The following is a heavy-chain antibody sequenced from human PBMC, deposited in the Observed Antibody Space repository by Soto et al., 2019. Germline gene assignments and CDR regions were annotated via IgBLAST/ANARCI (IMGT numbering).Heavy chain of an antibody. CDR1: GYTFDTYG. CDR2: ISTDTGNT. CDR3: VRDGSVSSGSFGRY. Sequence: QVQLVQSGPELKKPGAAVRLSCKASGYTFDTYGLSWVRQAPGQGLEWMGWISTDTGNTDYPQKFQGRITMDTDASTSTAYLHLRCLTSDDTAVYYCVRDGSVSSGSFGRYWGQGTLVTVSS. V-gene: IGHV1-18*01. J-gene: IGHJ4*02. D-gene: IGHD3-10*01.